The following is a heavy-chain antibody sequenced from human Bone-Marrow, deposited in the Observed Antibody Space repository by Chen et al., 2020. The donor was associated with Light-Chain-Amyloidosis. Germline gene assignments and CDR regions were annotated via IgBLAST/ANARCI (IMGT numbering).Heavy chain of an antibody. J-gene: IGHJ6*03. V-gene: IGHV1-8*01. CDR1: GYTFTSYD. Sequence: QVQLVQSGAEVKKPGASVKVSCKASGYTFTSYDINLVRQATGQGLEWMGWMNPNSGNTGYAQKFQGRVTMTRNTSISTAYMELSSLRSEDTAVYYCARTLGGLYYYYYYMDVWGKGTTVTVSS. CDR3: ARTLGGLYYYYYYMDV. D-gene: IGHD2-15*01. CDR2: MNPNSGNT.